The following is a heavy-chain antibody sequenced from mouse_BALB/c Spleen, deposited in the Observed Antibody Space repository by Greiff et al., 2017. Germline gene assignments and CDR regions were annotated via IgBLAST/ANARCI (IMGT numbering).Heavy chain of an antibody. J-gene: IGHJ3*01. Sequence: EVKLMESGGGLVKPGGSLKLSCAASGFTFSDYYMYWVRQTPEKRLEWVATISDGGSYTYYPDSVKGRFTISRDNAKNNLYLQMSSLKSEDTAMYYCARGGLRQRAWFAYWGQGTLVTVSA. D-gene: IGHD2-4*01. V-gene: IGHV5-4*02. CDR1: GFTFSDYY. CDR3: ARGGLRQRAWFAY. CDR2: ISDGGSYT.